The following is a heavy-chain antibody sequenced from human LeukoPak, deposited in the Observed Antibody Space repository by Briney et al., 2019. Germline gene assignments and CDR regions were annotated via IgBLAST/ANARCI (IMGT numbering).Heavy chain of an antibody. CDR1: GFTFSSYD. J-gene: IGHJ4*02. CDR3: ARGDSSGWSYFDY. D-gene: IGHD6-19*01. V-gene: IGHV3-48*03. Sequence: PGGSLRLSYAASGFTFSSYDMNWVRQAPGKGLELVSHISSSGSNIYYADSVKGRFTISRDNAKNSLYLQLNSLRAEDTAVYYCARGDSSGWSYFDYWGQGTLVTVSS. CDR2: ISSSGSNI.